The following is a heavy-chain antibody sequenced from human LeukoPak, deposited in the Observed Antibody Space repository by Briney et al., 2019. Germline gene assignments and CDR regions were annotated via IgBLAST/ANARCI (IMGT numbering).Heavy chain of an antibody. Sequence: GGSLRLSCAASGFTFSSYAMHWVRQAPGKGLEWVAVISYDGSNKYYADSVKGRFTISRDNSKNTLYLQMNSLRAEDTAVYYCARDLGDIVVVPAAQIDYWGQGTLVTVSS. V-gene: IGHV3-30*04. D-gene: IGHD2-2*01. CDR3: ARDLGDIVVVPAAQIDY. J-gene: IGHJ4*02. CDR1: GFTFSSYA. CDR2: ISYDGSNK.